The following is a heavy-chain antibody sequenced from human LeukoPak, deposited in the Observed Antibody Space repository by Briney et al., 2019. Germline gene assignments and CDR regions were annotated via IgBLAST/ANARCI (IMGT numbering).Heavy chain of an antibody. J-gene: IGHJ6*02. CDR3: ARETSKVVVAASQDYYYYGMDV. Sequence: ASVKVSCKASGYTFTSYAMNWVRQAPGQGLEWMGWINTNTGNPTYAQGFTGRFVFSLDTSVSTAYLQISSLKAEETAVYYCARETSKVVVAASQDYYYYGMDVWGQGTTVTVSS. V-gene: IGHV7-4-1*02. CDR2: INTNTGNP. D-gene: IGHD2-15*01. CDR1: GYTFTSYA.